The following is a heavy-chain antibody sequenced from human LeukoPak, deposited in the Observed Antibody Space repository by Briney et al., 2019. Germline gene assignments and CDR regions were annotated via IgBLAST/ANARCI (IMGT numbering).Heavy chain of an antibody. V-gene: IGHV1-18*01. CDR3: AKDWHILTGRNCFDP. D-gene: IGHD3-9*01. J-gene: IGHJ5*02. CDR2: VTSYNGYT. Sequence: ASVKVSCKASGYTFNNYGISWVRQAPGQGLEWMGWVTSYNGYTNHAQKFQGRVTMSTDTSTRTAYMELRSLRFDDTAIYYCAKDWHILTGRNCFDPWGQGTLVTVSS. CDR1: GYTFNNYG.